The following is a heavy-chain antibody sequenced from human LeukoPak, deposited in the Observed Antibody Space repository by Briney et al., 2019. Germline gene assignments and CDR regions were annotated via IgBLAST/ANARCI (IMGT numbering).Heavy chain of an antibody. D-gene: IGHD3-10*01. Sequence: GGSLRLSCAASGFTVSSNYMNWVRQAPGKGLEWVSSISGSGDATYYADSVKGLFTVSRDNSKNSLYFQMNSLRAEDTALYYCAKARGSGSYYGFDYWGQGTLVTVSS. CDR2: ISGSGDAT. J-gene: IGHJ4*02. V-gene: IGHV3-23*01. CDR1: GFTVSSNY. CDR3: AKARGSGSYYGFDY.